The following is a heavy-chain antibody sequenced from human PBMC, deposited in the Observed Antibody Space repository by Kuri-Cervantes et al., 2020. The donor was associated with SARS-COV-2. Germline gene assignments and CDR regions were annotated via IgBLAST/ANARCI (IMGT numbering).Heavy chain of an antibody. V-gene: IGHV4-39*01. CDR1: TFSSYA. Sequence: TFSSYAMSWVRQPPGKGLEWIGSIYYSGSTYYNPSLKSRVTISVDTSKNQFSLKLSSVTAADTAVYYCARQMMSSITIFGVVITRNWFDPWGQGTLVTVSS. D-gene: IGHD3-3*01. CDR3: ARQMMSSITIFGVVITRNWFDP. J-gene: IGHJ5*02. CDR2: IYYSGST.